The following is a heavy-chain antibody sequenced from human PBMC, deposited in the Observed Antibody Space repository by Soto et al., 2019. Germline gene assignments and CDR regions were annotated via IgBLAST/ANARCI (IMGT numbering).Heavy chain of an antibody. J-gene: IGHJ1*01. Sequence: ASVKVSCKASGYTFTGYYMHWVRQAPGQGLEWMGWINPNSGGTNYAQKFQGWVTMTRDTSISTAYMELSRLRSDDTAVYYCAREAYSRGWTPKEYFQHWGQGALVTVTS. V-gene: IGHV1-2*04. CDR1: GYTFTGYY. CDR2: INPNSGGT. D-gene: IGHD6-19*01. CDR3: AREAYSRGWTPKEYFQH.